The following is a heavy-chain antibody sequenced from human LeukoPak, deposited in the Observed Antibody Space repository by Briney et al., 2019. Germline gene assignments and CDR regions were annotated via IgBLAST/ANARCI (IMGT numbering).Heavy chain of an antibody. CDR2: IRYDGSNK. D-gene: IGHD2-15*01. CDR3: ASGYDCSGGSCYPKNFDY. CDR1: GFTFSSYG. J-gene: IGHJ4*02. Sequence: GGSLRLSCAASGFTFSSYGMHWVRQAPGKGLEWVAFIRYDGSNKYYADSVKGRFIISRDNAKNSLYLQMNSLRAEDTAVYYCASGYDCSGGSCYPKNFDYWGQGTLVTVSS. V-gene: IGHV3-30*02.